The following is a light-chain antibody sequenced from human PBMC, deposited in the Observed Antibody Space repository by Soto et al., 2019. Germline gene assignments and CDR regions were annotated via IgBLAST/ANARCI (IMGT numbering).Light chain of an antibody. J-gene: IGKJ4*01. V-gene: IGKV4-1*01. CDR3: QQYFSALFT. CDR1: QSVLYSSSNKNY. Sequence: DIVMTQSPDSLAVSLGERATINCKSSQSVLYSSSNKNYLAWYQQKPGQPPKLLISWASTRESGVPDRFSGSGSGTDFTLTISSLQAEDVAVYYCQQYFSALFTFGGGTKVEIK. CDR2: WAS.